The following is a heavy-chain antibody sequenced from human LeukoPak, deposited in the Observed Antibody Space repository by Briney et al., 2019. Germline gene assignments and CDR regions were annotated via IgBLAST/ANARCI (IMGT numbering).Heavy chain of an antibody. CDR1: GFTFSSYA. D-gene: IGHD6-13*01. CDR2: ISYDGSNK. V-gene: IGHV3-30-3*01. Sequence: PGRSLRLSCAAPGFTFSSYAMHWVHQAPGKGLEWVAVISYDGSNKYYADSVKGRFTISRDNSKNTLYLQMNSLRAEDTAVYYCARDSRAASLDYWGQGTLVTVSS. J-gene: IGHJ4*02. CDR3: ARDSRAASLDY.